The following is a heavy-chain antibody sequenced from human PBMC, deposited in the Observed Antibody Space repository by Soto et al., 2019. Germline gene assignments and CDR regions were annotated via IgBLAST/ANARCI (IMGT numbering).Heavy chain of an antibody. V-gene: IGHV1-46*01. Sequence: QVPLVQSGAEVKKPGASVKVSCKASGYTFTNYYMHWVRQAPGQGLEWMGIISPSGGATYAQDFQDRVTLTRDTSPSTAYMELTGLTSKEAAVYSCARDGSSDWLTWLDPWGQGTLVTVSS. D-gene: IGHD6-19*01. J-gene: IGHJ5*02. CDR1: GYTFTNYY. CDR3: ARDGSSDWLTWLDP. CDR2: ISPSGGA.